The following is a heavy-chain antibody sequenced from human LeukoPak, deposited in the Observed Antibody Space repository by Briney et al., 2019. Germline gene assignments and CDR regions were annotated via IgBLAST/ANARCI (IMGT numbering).Heavy chain of an antibody. CDR2: INHSGST. J-gene: IGHJ3*02. CDR1: GGSFSGYY. D-gene: IGHD4-17*01. V-gene: IGHV4-34*01. Sequence: PSETLSLTCAVYGGSFSGYYWSWIRQPPGKGLEWIGEINHSGSTNYNPSLKSRVTISVDPSKNQFSLKLSSVTAADTAVYYCASPGTVTTIAFDIWGQGTMVTVSS. CDR3: ASPGTVTTIAFDI.